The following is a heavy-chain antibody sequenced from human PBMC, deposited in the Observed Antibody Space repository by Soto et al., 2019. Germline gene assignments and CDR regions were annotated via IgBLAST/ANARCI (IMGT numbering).Heavy chain of an antibody. CDR1: GFTVSSNY. CDR2: LYSGGTT. V-gene: IGHV3-53*01. D-gene: IGHD4-17*01. J-gene: IGHJ6*02. Sequence: EVQLVESGGGLIQPGGSLRLSCAASGFTVSSNYMSWVRRAPGKGLDWVSILYSGGTTYYADSVKGRFTISRDDSANTVYLQMNSLRVDDTAVYYCARDQRAAHDYGDYYGMDVWGHGTTVTVSS. CDR3: ARDQRAAHDYGDYYGMDV.